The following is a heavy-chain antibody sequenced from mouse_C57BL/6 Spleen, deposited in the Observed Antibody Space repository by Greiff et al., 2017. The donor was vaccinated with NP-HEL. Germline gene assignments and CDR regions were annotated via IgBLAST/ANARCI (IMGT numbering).Heavy chain of an antibody. CDR2: IYYSGTI. V-gene: IGHV3-5*01. CDR3: ARGSSYVGYAMDY. J-gene: IGHJ4*01. Sequence: EVQLQESGPGLVKPSQTVFLTCTVTGISITTGNYRWSWIRQFPGNKLEWIGYIYYSGTITYNPSLTSRTTITRDTPKNQFFLEMNSLTAEDTATYYCARGSSYVGYAMDYWGQGTSVTVSS. D-gene: IGHD1-1*01. CDR1: GISITTGNYR.